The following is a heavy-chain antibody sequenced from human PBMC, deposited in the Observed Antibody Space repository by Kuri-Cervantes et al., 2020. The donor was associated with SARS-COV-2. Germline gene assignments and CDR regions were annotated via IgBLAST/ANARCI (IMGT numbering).Heavy chain of an antibody. J-gene: IGHJ4*02. V-gene: IGHV1-18*04. CDR2: ISAYNGNT. CDR3: ATAGPRSNDLDY. CDR1: GYTFTSYG. Sequence: ASVKVSCKASGYTFTSYGISWVRQAPGQGLEWMGWISAYNGNTNYAQKLQGRVTMTTDTSTSTAYMELSSLRSEDTAVYYCATAGPRSNDLDYWGQGTLVTVSS. D-gene: IGHD1-1*01.